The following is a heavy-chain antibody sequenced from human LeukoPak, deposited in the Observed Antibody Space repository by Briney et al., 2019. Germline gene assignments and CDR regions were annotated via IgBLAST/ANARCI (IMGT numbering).Heavy chain of an antibody. D-gene: IGHD2-21*02. V-gene: IGHV5-51*01. Sequence: GESLKISCKGSGHTFSISWIGWVRQKPGEGLEWMGIIYVGDSDTRYNPSFQGQVTISADRSTSTAYLQWSSLRSSDTAIYYCARCGHYDAYRVWGQGTPVSVSS. CDR3: ARCGHYDAYRV. J-gene: IGHJ3*01. CDR1: GHTFSISW. CDR2: IYVGDSDT.